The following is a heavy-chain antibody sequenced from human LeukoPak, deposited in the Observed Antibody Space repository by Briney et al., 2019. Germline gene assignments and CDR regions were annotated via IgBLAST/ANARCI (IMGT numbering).Heavy chain of an antibody. Sequence: GGSLRLSCAASGFTFRTYSMTWVRQAPGEGLEWVSSISSSSSYIYYTDSVKGRFTISRDDAKNSLYLQMDSLRADDTAIYYCARDKSYSAVAGTSPLYWGQGTLVTVSS. J-gene: IGHJ4*02. CDR1: GFTFRTYS. CDR3: ARDKSYSAVAGTSPLY. CDR2: ISSSSSYI. D-gene: IGHD6-19*01. V-gene: IGHV3-21*01.